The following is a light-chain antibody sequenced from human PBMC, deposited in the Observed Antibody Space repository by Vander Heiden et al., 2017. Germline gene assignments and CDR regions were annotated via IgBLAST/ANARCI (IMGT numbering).Light chain of an antibody. CDR3: QQRSNWQIT. V-gene: IGKV3D-11*01. J-gene: IGKJ5*01. CDR2: DAS. Sequence: EIVLNQAPATLAFHPGARAIHPCRASQGVSTYLAWYQQKPGQAPRLLIYDASNRASGIPARFSGSGPGTDFTLNISRLEPEDFAVYYCQQRSNWQITFGQGTRLEIK. CDR1: QGVSTY.